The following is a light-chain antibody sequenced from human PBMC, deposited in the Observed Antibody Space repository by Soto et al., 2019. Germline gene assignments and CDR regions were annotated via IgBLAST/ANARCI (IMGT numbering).Light chain of an antibody. CDR2: VAS. J-gene: IGKJ1*01. V-gene: IGKV1-39*01. Sequence: DIPMTQSPSSLSASVGDRVTITCRASQSISTFLNWYQQKAGKAPKLLIYVASTLQGGVPSRFSGRGSGTDFTLTISSLHPEDFATYYCQQSYTTPQTFGQGTKVEMK. CDR1: QSISTF. CDR3: QQSYTTPQT.